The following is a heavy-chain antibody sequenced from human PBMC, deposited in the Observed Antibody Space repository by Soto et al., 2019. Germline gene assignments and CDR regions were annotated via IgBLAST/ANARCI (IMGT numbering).Heavy chain of an antibody. D-gene: IGHD1-26*01. CDR2: IIPILGIA. Sequence: SVKVSCKASGGTFSSYTISWVRQAPGQGLEWMGKIIPILGIANYAQKFQGRVTITADKSTSTAYMELSSLRSEDTAVYYCARSSTTNYYGMDVWGQGTTVTVSS. CDR1: GGTFSSYT. CDR3: ARSSTTNYYGMDV. J-gene: IGHJ6*02. V-gene: IGHV1-69*02.